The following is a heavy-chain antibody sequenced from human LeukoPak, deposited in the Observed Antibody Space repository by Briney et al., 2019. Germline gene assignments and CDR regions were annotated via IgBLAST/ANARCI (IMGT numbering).Heavy chain of an antibody. Sequence: SQTLSLTCAISGDSVTSSRAAWNWIRQSPSRGLEWLGRTYYRSKWYNDYSVSAKSRIDINADTSKNQFSLQLNSVTPEDTAMYYCTRAGGDSWYFDYWGQGTLVTVSS. CDR3: TRAGGDSWYFDY. CDR2: TYYRSKWYN. V-gene: IGHV6-1*01. D-gene: IGHD2-21*02. CDR1: GDSVTSSRAA. J-gene: IGHJ4*02.